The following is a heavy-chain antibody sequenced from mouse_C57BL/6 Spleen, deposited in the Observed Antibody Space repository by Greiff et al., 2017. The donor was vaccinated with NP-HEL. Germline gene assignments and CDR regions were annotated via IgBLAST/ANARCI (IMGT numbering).Heavy chain of an antibody. D-gene: IGHD2-3*01. CDR2: IDPNSGGT. V-gene: IGHV1-72*01. CDR3: ARSHGYSLYFDY. J-gene: IGHJ2*01. Sequence: QSCKASGYTFTSYWMHWVKQRPGRGLEWIGRIDPNSGGTKYNEKFKSKATLTVDKPSSTAYMQLSSLTSEDSAVYYCARSHGYSLYFDYWGQGTTLTVSS. CDR1: GYTFTSYW.